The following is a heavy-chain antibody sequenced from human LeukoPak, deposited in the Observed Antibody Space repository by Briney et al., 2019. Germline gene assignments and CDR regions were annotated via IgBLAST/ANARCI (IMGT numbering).Heavy chain of an antibody. CDR1: GGSISSSNW. CDR2: IYHSGST. Sequence: SGTLSLTCAVPGGSISSSNWWSWVRQPPGKGLEWIGEIYHSGSTNYNPSLKSRVTISVDKSKSQFSLKLSSVTAADTAVYYCAREAVGVVPAAPYYYYGMDVWGQGTTVTVSS. CDR3: AREAVGVVPAAPYYYYGMDV. D-gene: IGHD2-2*01. V-gene: IGHV4-4*02. J-gene: IGHJ6*02.